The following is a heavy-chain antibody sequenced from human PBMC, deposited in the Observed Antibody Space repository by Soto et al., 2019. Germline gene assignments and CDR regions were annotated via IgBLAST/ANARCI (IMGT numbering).Heavy chain of an antibody. V-gene: IGHV1-18*04. Sequence: XSVKVSCNGSGYTFRRYGISWLRQAPGQGLEWVGWISSYNGDTHYAPKLQDRITLTTETSTDTAYMELRSLRLDDTAVYYCASDWRRYYDNSGLIWCDWGQGSLVTVSS. CDR1: GYTFRRYG. CDR2: ISSYNGDT. CDR3: ASDWRRYYDNSGLIWCD. J-gene: IGHJ4*02. D-gene: IGHD3-22*01.